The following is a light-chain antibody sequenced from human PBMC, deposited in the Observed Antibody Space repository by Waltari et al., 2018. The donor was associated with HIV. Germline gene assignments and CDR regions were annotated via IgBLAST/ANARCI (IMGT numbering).Light chain of an antibody. V-gene: IGLV1-47*01. CDR1: SSNIERTY. Sequence: QSELTQSPSASGTPGQRLTISCSGSSSNIERTYVYWYKQFHGATPKVLIYKDNERPSGVPDRISGSKAGTSASLLISGLRSDDEADYYCAVWDESLDGWLFGGGTKLTVL. CDR3: AVWDESLDGWL. CDR2: KDN. J-gene: IGLJ3*02.